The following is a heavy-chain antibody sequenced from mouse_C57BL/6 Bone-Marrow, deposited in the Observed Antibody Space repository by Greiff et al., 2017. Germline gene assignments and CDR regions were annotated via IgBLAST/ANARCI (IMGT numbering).Heavy chain of an antibody. CDR1: GYTFTSYW. V-gene: IGHV1-53*01. CDR3: ARWGLRSVATGFAY. D-gene: IGHD1-1*01. Sequence: QVQLQQSGTELVKPGASVQLSCKASGYTFTSYWMHWVKQRPGQGLEWIGNINPSNGGTNYNEKFKSKATLTVDKSSSTAYMQLSSLTSEDSAVYYCARWGLRSVATGFAYWGQGTLVTVSA. J-gene: IGHJ3*01. CDR2: INPSNGGT.